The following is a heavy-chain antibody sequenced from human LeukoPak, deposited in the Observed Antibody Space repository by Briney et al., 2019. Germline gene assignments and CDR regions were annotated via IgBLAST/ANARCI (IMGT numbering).Heavy chain of an antibody. D-gene: IGHD2-2*01. CDR1: GGTFSSYA. V-gene: IGHV1-69*05. CDR2: IIPIFGTA. J-gene: IGHJ4*02. Sequence: SVKVSCKASGGTFSSYAISWARQAPGQGLEWMGGIIPIFGTANYAQKLQGRVTITTDESTSTAYMELSSLRSEDTAVYYCARRSVVCSSTSCYLDYWGQGTLVTVSS. CDR3: ARRSVVCSSTSCYLDY.